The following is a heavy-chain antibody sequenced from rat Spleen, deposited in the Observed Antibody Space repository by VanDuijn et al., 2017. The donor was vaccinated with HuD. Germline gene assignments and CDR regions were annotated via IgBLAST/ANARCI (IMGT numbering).Heavy chain of an antibody. V-gene: IGHV2S63*01. D-gene: IGHD1-6*01. CDR3: TRAFMYTTDYYSH. CDR1: GFSLTDYS. Sequence: VQMKETGPGLVQPSQTLSLTCTVSGFSLTDYSVHWVRQPPGKGLEWMGVMWSGGSTAYNSALKTRLSISRDTSKSQVFLKMNSLQTEDTAIYYCTRAFMYTTDYYSHWGQGVMVTVSS. CDR2: MWSGGST. J-gene: IGHJ2*01.